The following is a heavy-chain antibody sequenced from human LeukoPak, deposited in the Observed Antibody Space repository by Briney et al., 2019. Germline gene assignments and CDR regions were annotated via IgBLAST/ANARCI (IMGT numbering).Heavy chain of an antibody. Sequence: GGSLRLSCAASGFTVSSNYMSWVRQAPGKGLEWVSVIYSGGSTYYADSVKGRFTISRDSSKNTLYLQMNSLRAEDTAVYYCARVDTAMANFDYWGQGSLVVVSS. CDR2: IYSGGST. CDR1: GFTVSSNY. V-gene: IGHV3-66*01. J-gene: IGHJ4*02. D-gene: IGHD5-18*01. CDR3: ARVDTAMANFDY.